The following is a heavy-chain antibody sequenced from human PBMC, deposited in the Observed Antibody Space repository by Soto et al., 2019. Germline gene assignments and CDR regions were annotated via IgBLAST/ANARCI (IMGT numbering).Heavy chain of an antibody. CDR1: GGSLTKYY. V-gene: IGHV4-4*07. CDR2: VSTSGNV. J-gene: IGHJ4*02. CDR3: ARDNNDFWSLYPLAFDY. D-gene: IGHD3-3*01. Sequence: SETLSLTCTVSGGSLTKYYWSWIRQPAGKGLEWIGRVSTSGNVVSKASLRSRLTMSVDTSKNQFSLRLTSVAAADTAVYYCARDNNDFWSLYPLAFDYWGQGALVT.